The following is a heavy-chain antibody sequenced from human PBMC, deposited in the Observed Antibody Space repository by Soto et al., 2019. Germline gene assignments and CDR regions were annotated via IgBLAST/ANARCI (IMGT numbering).Heavy chain of an antibody. V-gene: IGHV3-30*03. D-gene: IGHD2-8*02. CDR1: GFSFSTYG. CDR3: ASALPVATPYYFDY. CDR2: ISYDGSLT. Sequence: QVQLVESGGSVVQPGRSLRLSCRVSGFSFSTYGMHWVRQSPDRGLEWVTFISYDGSLTYYADSVKGRFTIFRDNSRDTRYLQMNDLRTADTALYYCASALPVATPYYFDYWGHGTLVTVSS. J-gene: IGHJ4*01.